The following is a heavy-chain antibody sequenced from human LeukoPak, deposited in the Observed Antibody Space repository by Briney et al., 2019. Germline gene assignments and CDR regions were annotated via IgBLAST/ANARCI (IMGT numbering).Heavy chain of an antibody. V-gene: IGHV3-53*01. CDR2: IYSGGNS. D-gene: IGHD3-9*01. CDR1: GFTVSSSY. Sequence: GGSLRLSCAASGFTVSSSYMSWVRQAPGKGLEWVSVIYSGGNSYYADSVKGRFTISRDGSKNTLYLQMNSLRAEDTAVYYCARDCCLRYASGNWGQGTLVTVSS. CDR3: ARDCCLRYASGN. J-gene: IGHJ4*02.